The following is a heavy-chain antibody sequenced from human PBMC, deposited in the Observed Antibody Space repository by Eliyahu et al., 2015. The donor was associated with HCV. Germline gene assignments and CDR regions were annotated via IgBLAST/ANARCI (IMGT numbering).Heavy chain of an antibody. Sequence: GXLRLSCAASGFTFSSHWMDLVRQAPGKGLVWVSRINGDGRSTTYADSVKGRFTISRDNAKNTLYLQMNSLRVEDTAIYYCTGDFWGSFNYWGQGTLVTVSS. V-gene: IGHV3-74*03. CDR2: INGDGRST. CDR3: TGDFWGSFNY. D-gene: IGHD3-16*01. J-gene: IGHJ4*02. CDR1: GFTFSSHW.